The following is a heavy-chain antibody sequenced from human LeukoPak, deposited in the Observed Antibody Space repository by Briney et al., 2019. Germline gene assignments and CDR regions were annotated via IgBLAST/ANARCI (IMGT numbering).Heavy chain of an antibody. J-gene: IGHJ3*02. CDR1: GFTFNTYT. Sequence: GGSLRLSCAASGFTFNTYTINWVRQAPGKGLEWVSSISSSSSYIYYADSVKGRFTISRDNAKKSIYLQMNSLRVEDTAVYYCARAKRNGFDIWGQGTMVTVSS. V-gene: IGHV3-21*01. CDR3: ARAKRNGFDI. CDR2: ISSSSSYI.